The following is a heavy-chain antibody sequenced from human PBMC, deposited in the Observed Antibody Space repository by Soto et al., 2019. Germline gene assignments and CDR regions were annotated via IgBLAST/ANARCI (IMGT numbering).Heavy chain of an antibody. Sequence: EASVKVSCKASGYTFTSYGISWVRQAPGQGLEWMGWISAYNGNTNYAQKLQGRVTMTTDTSTSTAYMELRSLRSDDTAVYYCARSFVAAYPTCFDYWGQGTLVTVSS. CDR3: ARSFVAAYPTCFDY. J-gene: IGHJ4*02. CDR2: ISAYNGNT. V-gene: IGHV1-18*01. CDR1: GYTFTSYG. D-gene: IGHD6-19*01.